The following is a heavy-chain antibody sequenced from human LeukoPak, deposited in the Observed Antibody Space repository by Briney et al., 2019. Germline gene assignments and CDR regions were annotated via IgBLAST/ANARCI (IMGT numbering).Heavy chain of an antibody. J-gene: IGHJ5*02. CDR3: ARERITRDWFDP. Sequence: ASVKVSCKASGYTLTSYYMHWVRQAPGQGLEWMGIINPSGGSTSYAQKFQGRVTMTRDTSTSTVYMELSSLRSEDTAVYYCARERITRDWFDPWGQGTLVTVSS. CDR2: INPSGGST. V-gene: IGHV1-46*01. CDR1: GYTLTSYY. D-gene: IGHD3-10*01.